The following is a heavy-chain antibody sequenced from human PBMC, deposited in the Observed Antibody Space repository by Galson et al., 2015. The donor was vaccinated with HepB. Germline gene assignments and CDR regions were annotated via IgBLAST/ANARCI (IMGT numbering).Heavy chain of an antibody. J-gene: IGHJ4*02. V-gene: IGHV1-18*01. CDR2: ISAYNGKI. D-gene: IGHD1-1*01. Sequence: SVKVSCKASGYTFTSYGISWVRQAPGQGLEWMGWISAYNGKINYAEKFQGRVTMSVDTSKNQFSLKLSSVTAADTAVYYCARVHNPASTVDLIDYWGQGTLVTVSS. CDR1: GYTFTSYG. CDR3: ARVHNPASTVDLIDY.